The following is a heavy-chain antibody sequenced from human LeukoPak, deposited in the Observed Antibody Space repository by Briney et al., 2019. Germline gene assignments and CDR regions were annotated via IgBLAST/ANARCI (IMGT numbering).Heavy chain of an antibody. Sequence: GGSLRLSCAASGFIFSDYYMSWIRQAPGKGLEWVSYISNSGSTMYYTDSVKGRFTISRDNAKDSLYLQMNSLRAEDTAVYYCARDPGSGYEEHFDYWGQGTLVTVSS. CDR2: ISNSGSTM. CDR1: GFIFSDYY. CDR3: ARDPGSGYEEHFDY. D-gene: IGHD5-12*01. J-gene: IGHJ4*02. V-gene: IGHV3-11*01.